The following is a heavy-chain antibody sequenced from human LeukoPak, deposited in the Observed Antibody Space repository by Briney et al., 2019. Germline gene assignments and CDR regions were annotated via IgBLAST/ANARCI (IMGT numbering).Heavy chain of an antibody. J-gene: IGHJ5*02. Sequence: GGSLRLSCAASGFTFSSYEMNWVRQAPGKGLEWVSYISSSGSTIYYADSVKGRFTISRDNAKNSLYLQMNSLRAEDTAVYYCARDPDTYYYDSSGLSWGQGTLVTVSS. V-gene: IGHV3-48*03. CDR3: ARDPDTYYYDSSGLS. CDR2: ISSSGSTI. D-gene: IGHD3-22*01. CDR1: GFTFSSYE.